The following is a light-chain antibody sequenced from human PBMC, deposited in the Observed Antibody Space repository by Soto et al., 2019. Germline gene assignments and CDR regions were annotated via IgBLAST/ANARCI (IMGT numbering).Light chain of an antibody. J-gene: IGLJ1*01. CDR3: CSYAGSYSFYV. Sequence: QSVLTQPRSVSGAPGQSVTISCTGTSSDVGGYDYVSWYQHRPGTAPKLMIFDITMRPSGVPDRFSGSKSGNTASLTISGLQAEDEADYYCCSYAGSYSFYVFGTGTKVPVL. CDR1: SSDVGGYDY. V-gene: IGLV2-11*01. CDR2: DIT.